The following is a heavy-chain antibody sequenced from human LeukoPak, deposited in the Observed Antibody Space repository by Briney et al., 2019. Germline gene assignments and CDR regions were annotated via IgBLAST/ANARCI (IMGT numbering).Heavy chain of an antibody. J-gene: IGHJ4*02. CDR3: ARVPYSSAWLDY. Sequence: PGRSLRLSCAASGFTFSGHSMDWVRQAPGKGLEWVGRIRNKVNSYTTEYAASVKGRFTISRDDSKNSLFLQMNSLKTEDTAVYYCARVPYSSAWLDYWGQGTLVTVSS. D-gene: IGHD6-25*01. V-gene: IGHV3-72*01. CDR1: GFTFSGHS. CDR2: IRNKVNSYTT.